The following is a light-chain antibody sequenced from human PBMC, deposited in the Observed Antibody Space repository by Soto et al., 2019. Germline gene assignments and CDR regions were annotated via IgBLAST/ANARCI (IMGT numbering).Light chain of an antibody. Sequence: IQLTQSPSSLSASVGESVTITCRASQDIDNYLNWYQHRPGEAPKLLIYAASYLETGVPARFSGSGSGTDFSFTITSLQPEDSATYYCQQYDTRPTMTCGQGTRL. CDR1: QDIDNY. CDR2: AAS. J-gene: IGKJ5*01. V-gene: IGKV1-33*01. CDR3: QQYDTRPTMT.